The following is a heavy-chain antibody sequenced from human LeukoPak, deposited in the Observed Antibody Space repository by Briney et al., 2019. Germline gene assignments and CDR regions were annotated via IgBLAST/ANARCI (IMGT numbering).Heavy chain of an antibody. Sequence: ASVTVSCKASGYTFSNYGISWVRQAPGQGVAWLGWISGHNDNANYVQEFQDRVTMTTDTSTTTAYMELRSLTSDDTAVYFCARYLGHSSGSKRGFDYWGQGTLVTVSS. J-gene: IGHJ4*02. D-gene: IGHD6-19*01. CDR2: ISGHNDNA. V-gene: IGHV1-18*01. CDR1: GYTFSNYG. CDR3: ARYLGHSSGSKRGFDY.